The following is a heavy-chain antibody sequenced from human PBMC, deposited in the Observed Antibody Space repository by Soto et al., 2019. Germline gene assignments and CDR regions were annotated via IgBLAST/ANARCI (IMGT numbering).Heavy chain of an antibody. D-gene: IGHD3-10*01. CDR1: GFTFSSYW. J-gene: IGHJ5*02. V-gene: IGHV3-7*01. Sequence: GGSLRLSCAASGFTFSSYWMSWVRQAPGKGLEWVANIKQDGSEKYYVDSVKGRFTISRDNAKNSLYLQMNSLRAEDTAVYYCARDLPNYYGSGSTSNWFDPWGQGILVTVSS. CDR3: ARDLPNYYGSGSTSNWFDP. CDR2: IKQDGSEK.